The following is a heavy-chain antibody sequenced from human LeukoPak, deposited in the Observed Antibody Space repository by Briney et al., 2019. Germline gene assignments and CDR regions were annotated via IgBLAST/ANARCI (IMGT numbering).Heavy chain of an antibody. CDR1: GFTFSSYA. CDR3: AKEGQYQLLAVRFDP. J-gene: IGHJ5*02. Sequence: PGGSLRLSCAASGFTFSSYAMSWVRQAPGKGLEWVSAISGSGGSTYYADSVKGRFTISRDNSTNTLYLQMNSLGAEDTAVYYCAKEGQYQLLAVRFDPWGQGTLVTVSS. CDR2: ISGSGGST. D-gene: IGHD2-2*01. V-gene: IGHV3-23*01.